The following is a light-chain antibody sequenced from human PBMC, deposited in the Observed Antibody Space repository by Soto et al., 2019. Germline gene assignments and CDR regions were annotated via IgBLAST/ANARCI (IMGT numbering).Light chain of an antibody. CDR3: QQYNNWPQT. J-gene: IGKJ1*01. Sequence: VMTQAPATLSVSPGEGATLSCRAGQTVNTNVAWYQLKDGQVPRLLIYGASTRATDIPARFSGSGSGTEFTLTISSLQSEDFAEYHCQQYNNWPQTFGQGTKVDIK. CDR2: GAS. CDR1: QTVNTN. V-gene: IGKV3-15*01.